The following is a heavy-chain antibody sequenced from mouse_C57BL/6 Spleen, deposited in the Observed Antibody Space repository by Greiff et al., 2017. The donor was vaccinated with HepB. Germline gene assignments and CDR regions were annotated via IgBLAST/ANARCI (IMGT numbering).Heavy chain of an antibody. Sequence: EVQRVESGGGLVQPGGSLKLSCAASGFTFSDYYMYWVRQTPEKRLEWVAYISNGGGSTYYPDTVKGRFTISRDNAKNTLYLQMSRLKSEDTAMYYCARHQLGLYYAMDYWGQGTSVTVSS. V-gene: IGHV5-12*01. CDR3: ARHQLGLYYAMDY. D-gene: IGHD4-1*02. CDR1: GFTFSDYY. J-gene: IGHJ4*01. CDR2: ISNGGGST.